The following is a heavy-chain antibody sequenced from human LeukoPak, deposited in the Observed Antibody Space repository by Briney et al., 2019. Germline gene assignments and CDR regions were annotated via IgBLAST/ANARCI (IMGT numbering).Heavy chain of an antibody. D-gene: IGHD5-12*01. CDR2: FSGSGGGT. Sequence: GGSLRLSCAASGFTSTNYAMTWVRQAPGKGLEWVSSFSGSGGGTYYADSVKGRFTFSRDNSMNTLYLQMNSLRAEDTAIYYCARGLHSAYERFNFFYYGMDVWGQGTTVTVSS. J-gene: IGHJ6*02. CDR3: ARGLHSAYERFNFFYYGMDV. CDR1: GFTSTNYA. V-gene: IGHV3-23*01.